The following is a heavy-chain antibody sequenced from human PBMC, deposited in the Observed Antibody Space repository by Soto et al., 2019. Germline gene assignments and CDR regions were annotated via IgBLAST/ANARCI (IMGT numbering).Heavy chain of an antibody. J-gene: IGHJ4*02. Sequence: EVQLLESGGGLVQPGGSLRLSCAASGFTFSIYAMSWVRQAPGKGLSWVSGISSGGGGIYYADSVKGRFTISRDNSNDTLYLQMNNLRVDDTAIYYCAKYRGHNVYDSDFWGQGTMVIVSS. CDR3: AKYRGHNVYDSDF. V-gene: IGHV3-23*01. CDR2: ISSGGGGI. D-gene: IGHD5-12*01. CDR1: GFTFSIYA.